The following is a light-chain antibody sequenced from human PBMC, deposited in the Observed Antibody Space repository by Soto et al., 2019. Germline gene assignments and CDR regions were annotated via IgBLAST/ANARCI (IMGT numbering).Light chain of an antibody. CDR1: QSVSSN. J-gene: IGKJ3*01. V-gene: IGKV3-15*01. CDR2: GAS. Sequence: EIVMTRSPATLSVSPGERATLSCRASQSVSSNLAWYQQKPGQAPRLLIYGASTRATGIPARFSGSGSGTEFTLTISSLQSEDFAVYYCQHYNNWPPFTFGPGTKVDIK. CDR3: QHYNNWPPFT.